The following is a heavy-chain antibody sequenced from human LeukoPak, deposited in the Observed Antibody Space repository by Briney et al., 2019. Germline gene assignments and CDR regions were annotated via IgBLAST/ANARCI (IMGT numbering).Heavy chain of an antibody. J-gene: IGHJ6*02. D-gene: IGHD3-3*01. CDR1: GFTFDDYA. CDR2: ISWSSGSI. Sequence: PGGSLRLSCAASGFTFDDYAMHWVRQGPGKGLEWVSGISWSSGSIGYADSVKGRFTISRDNAKNSLYLQTNSLRTEDTALYYCAKDGTPYDFWSGYYSGMDVWGQGTTVTVSS. CDR3: AKDGTPYDFWSGYYSGMDV. V-gene: IGHV3-9*01.